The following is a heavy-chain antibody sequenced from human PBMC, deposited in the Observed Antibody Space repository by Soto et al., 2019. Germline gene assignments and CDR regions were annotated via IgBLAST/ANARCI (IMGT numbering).Heavy chain of an antibody. J-gene: IGHJ5*02. Sequence: QVQLVESGGGVVQPGRSLRLSCAASGFTFSSYGMHWVRQAPGKGLEWVAVISYDGSNKYYADSVKGRFTISRDNSKNTLYLQMNSLTAEDTAVYYCAKGPLYDDPGAWFDPWGQGTLVTVSS. D-gene: IGHD3-3*01. CDR2: ISYDGSNK. CDR3: AKGPLYDDPGAWFDP. CDR1: GFTFSSYG. V-gene: IGHV3-30*18.